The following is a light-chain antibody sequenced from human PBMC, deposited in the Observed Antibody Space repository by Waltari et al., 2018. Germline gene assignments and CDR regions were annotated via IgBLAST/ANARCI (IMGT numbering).Light chain of an antibody. V-gene: IGKV2-28*01. CDR3: MQALQTPLT. CDR1: QSLLKSDGYNY. CDR2: FGS. Sequence: IAVTQSPVSLSVTPGEPASISCRSSQSLLKSDGYNYLDLYLQKPGQSPPVLIYFGSNRASGVPDRFSGSGSGTDFTLKISRVEAEDVGVYYCMQALQTPLTFGPGTKVDIK. J-gene: IGKJ3*01.